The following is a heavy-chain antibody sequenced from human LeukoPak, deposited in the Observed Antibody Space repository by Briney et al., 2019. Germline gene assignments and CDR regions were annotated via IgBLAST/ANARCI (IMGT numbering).Heavy chain of an antibody. V-gene: IGHV3-23*01. CDR3: ARKERISLLRGVMGFDY. Sequence: GGSLRLSCAASGFTFSSYAMTWVRQAPGKGLVWVSGISGSDGRTYYADSVKGRFTISRDNSKNRLYLRMNSLRAEDTAVYYCARKERISLLRGVMGFDYWGQGTLVTVSS. CDR1: GFTFSSYA. CDR2: ISGSDGRT. D-gene: IGHD3-10*01. J-gene: IGHJ4*02.